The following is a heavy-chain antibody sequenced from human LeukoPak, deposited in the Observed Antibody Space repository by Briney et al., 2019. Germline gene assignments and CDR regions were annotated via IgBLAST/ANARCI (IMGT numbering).Heavy chain of an antibody. D-gene: IGHD3-10*01. CDR2: FFYSGST. V-gene: IGHV4-39*01. CDR3: TRHNDQALWFGELFHYFDY. CDR1: GGSISSSSFY. J-gene: IGHJ4*02. Sequence: NPSETLSLTCSVSGGSISSSSFYWGWIRQPPGKGLEWIGSFFYSGSTYYNPSLKSRATISIDTSKNQFSLMLSSLTAADSAVYYCTRHNDQALWFGELFHYFDYWGQGILVTVSS.